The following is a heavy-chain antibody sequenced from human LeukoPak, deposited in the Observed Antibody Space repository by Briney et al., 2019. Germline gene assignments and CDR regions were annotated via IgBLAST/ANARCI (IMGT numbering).Heavy chain of an antibody. CDR3: ARDGGSSGGTEGDY. V-gene: IGHV3-7*01. Sequence: GGSLRLSCAASGFSFSTSWMSWVRQAPGKGLEWVANIKQDGSEKNYVASLKGRFTISRDNAKNSLYLQMNSLRAEDTAVYYCARDGGSSGGTEGDYWGQGTLVTVSS. J-gene: IGHJ4*02. D-gene: IGHD6-19*01. CDR2: IKQDGSEK. CDR1: GFSFSTSW.